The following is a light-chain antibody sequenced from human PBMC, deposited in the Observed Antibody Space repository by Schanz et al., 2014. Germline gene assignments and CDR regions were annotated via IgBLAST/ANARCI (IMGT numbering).Light chain of an antibody. V-gene: IGKV3-20*01. Sequence: EIVLTQSPVTLSLSPGERATLSCRASQSVSSYLAWYQQKPGQAPRLLIYGASSRATGIPDRFSGSGSGTDFTLTISRLEPEDVAVYYCQQYGISPPYTFGQGTKLEIK. CDR3: QQYGISPPYT. CDR2: GAS. J-gene: IGKJ2*01. CDR1: QSVSSY.